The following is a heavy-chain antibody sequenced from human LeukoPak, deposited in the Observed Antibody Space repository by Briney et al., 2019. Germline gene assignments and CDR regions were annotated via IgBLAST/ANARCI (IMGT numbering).Heavy chain of an antibody. Sequence: GGSLRLSCAASGFTFSSSAMHWVRQAPGKGLEWVAIISYDGSNEYYADSVKGRFTISRDNSKNTLYLQMNSLRAEDTAVYYCARDKVVGATLFDYWGQGTLVTVSS. CDR2: ISYDGSNE. J-gene: IGHJ4*02. V-gene: IGHV3-30-3*01. CDR3: ARDKVVGATLFDY. CDR1: GFTFSSSA. D-gene: IGHD1-26*01.